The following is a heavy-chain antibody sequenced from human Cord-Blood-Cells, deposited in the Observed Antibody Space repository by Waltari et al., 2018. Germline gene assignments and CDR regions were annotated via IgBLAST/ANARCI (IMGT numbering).Heavy chain of an antibody. CDR2: INPNSGGT. CDR1: GYTFTGYY. V-gene: IGHV1-2*02. J-gene: IGHJ1*01. Sequence: QVQLVQSGAEVKKPGASVKVSCKASGYTFTGYYMHWVRQAPGHGLEWMGWINPNSGGTNYAQKFQGRVTMTRDTSISTAYMELSRLRSDDTAVYYCARGTYYYDSSGYYSGYFQHWGQGTLVTVSS. D-gene: IGHD3-22*01. CDR3: ARGTYYYDSSGYYSGYFQH.